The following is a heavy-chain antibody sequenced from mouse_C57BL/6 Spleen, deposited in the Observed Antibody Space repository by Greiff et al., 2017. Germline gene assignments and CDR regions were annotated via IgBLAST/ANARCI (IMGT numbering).Heavy chain of an antibody. D-gene: IGHD2-5*01. Sequence: EVKLVESGGGLVKPGGSLKLSCAASGFTFSSYTMSWVRQTPEKRLEWVATISGGGGNTYYPDSVKGRFTISRDNAKNTLYLQMSSLRSEDTALYYCARRGNSNYFDYWGQGTTLTVSS. CDR3: ARRGNSNYFDY. J-gene: IGHJ2*01. CDR2: ISGGGGNT. CDR1: GFTFSSYT. V-gene: IGHV5-9*01.